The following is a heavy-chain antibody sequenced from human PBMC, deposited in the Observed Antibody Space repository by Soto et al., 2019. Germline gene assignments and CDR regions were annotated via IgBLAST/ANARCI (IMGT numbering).Heavy chain of an antibody. D-gene: IGHD4-17*01. Sequence: QVQLVESGGGVVQPGRSLRLSCAASGFTFSSYAMHWVRQAPGKGLEWVAVISYDGSNKYYADSVKGRFTISRDNSKNTLYLQMNSLRAEDTAVYYCARDDTDYGGNSSAFDYWGQGTLVTVSS. CDR2: ISYDGSNK. V-gene: IGHV3-30-3*01. CDR1: GFTFSSYA. J-gene: IGHJ4*02. CDR3: ARDDTDYGGNSSAFDY.